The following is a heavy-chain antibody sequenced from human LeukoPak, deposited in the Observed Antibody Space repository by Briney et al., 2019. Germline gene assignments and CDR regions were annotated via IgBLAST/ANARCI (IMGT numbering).Heavy chain of an antibody. Sequence: PSETLSLTCTVSGGSISSYYWSWIRQPPGKGLEWIGYIYYSGSTNYNPSLKSRVTISVDTSKNQFSLKLSSVTAADTAVYYCARGGLPAHPYYYYYGKDVWGQGTTVTVSS. V-gene: IGHV4-59*01. CDR1: GGSISSYY. CDR2: IYYSGST. D-gene: IGHD2-2*01. CDR3: ARGGLPAHPYYYYYGKDV. J-gene: IGHJ6*02.